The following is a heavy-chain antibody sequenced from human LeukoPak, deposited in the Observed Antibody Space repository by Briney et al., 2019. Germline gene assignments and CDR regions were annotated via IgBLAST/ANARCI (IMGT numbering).Heavy chain of an antibody. D-gene: IGHD5-12*01. CDR3: ARVKTVDIVAPIRFKEGCWFDP. CDR2: IYYTGNT. CDR1: GVSISSSNSY. Sequence: SETLSLTCTVSGVSISSSNSYWGWIRQPPGKGLEWIGSIYYTGNTYYNASLKSRVTISVDTSKNQFSLKLSSVTAADTAVYYCARVKTVDIVAPIRFKEGCWFDPWGQGTLVTVSS. J-gene: IGHJ5*02. V-gene: IGHV4-39*07.